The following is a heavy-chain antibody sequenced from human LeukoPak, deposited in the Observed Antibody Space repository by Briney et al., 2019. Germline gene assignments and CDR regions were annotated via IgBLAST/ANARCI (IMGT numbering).Heavy chain of an antibody. CDR3: ARDGFYSSSWDYYGMDV. CDR2: IIPIFGTA. D-gene: IGHD6-13*01. CDR1: GGTFSSYA. Sequence: GASVKVSCKASGGTFSSYAISWVRQAPGQGLEWMGGIIPIFGTANYAQKFQGRVTITADESTSTAYMELSSLRSEDTAVYYCARDGFYSSSWDYYGMDVWGQGTTVTVSS. J-gene: IGHJ6*02. V-gene: IGHV1-69*13.